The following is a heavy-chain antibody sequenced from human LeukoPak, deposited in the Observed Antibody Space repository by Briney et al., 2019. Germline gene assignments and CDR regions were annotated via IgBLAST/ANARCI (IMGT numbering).Heavy chain of an antibody. CDR3: AGGDFYWYFDL. D-gene: IGHD3-10*01. Sequence: SETLSLTCTVSGGSISSYYWSWIRQPPGKGLEWIGYIYYSGSTNYNPSLKSRVTISVDTSKNQFSLKLSSVTAADTAVYYCAGGDFYWYFDLWGRGTLVTVSS. J-gene: IGHJ2*01. V-gene: IGHV4-59*08. CDR2: IYYSGST. CDR1: GGSISSYY.